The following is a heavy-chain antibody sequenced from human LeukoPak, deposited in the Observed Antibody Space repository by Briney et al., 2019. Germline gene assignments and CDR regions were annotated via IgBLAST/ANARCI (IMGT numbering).Heavy chain of an antibody. J-gene: IGHJ1*01. Sequence: GGSLRLSCAASGLRFSDYYASWIRQAPGKGLQWVSYISSGGDIMHYADSVKGRFTSSRDNAKNSGYLEMNSLGAEDTAVYYCATNLIGVGEYFQQWGQGTLVTVSS. D-gene: IGHD2/OR15-2a*01. CDR2: ISSGGDIM. CDR3: ATNLIGVGEYFQQ. V-gene: IGHV3-11*01. CDR1: GLRFSDYY.